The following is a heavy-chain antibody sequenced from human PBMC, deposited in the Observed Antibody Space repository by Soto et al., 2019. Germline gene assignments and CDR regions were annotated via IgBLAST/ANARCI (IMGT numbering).Heavy chain of an antibody. J-gene: IGHJ4*02. CDR2: ISHDGNNR. CDR1: GFTFSRYG. CDR3: AKEEYRGSSFDH. V-gene: IGHV3-30*18. Sequence: QVQLVESGGGVVQPGRSLRLSCAASGFTFSRYGMHWVRQAPGKGLEWVARISHDGNNRFYADSVKGRFTISRDNSTDTLYLQVNSLRPEDTAVFYCAKEEYRGSSFDHWGQGALVTVSS. D-gene: IGHD1-26*01.